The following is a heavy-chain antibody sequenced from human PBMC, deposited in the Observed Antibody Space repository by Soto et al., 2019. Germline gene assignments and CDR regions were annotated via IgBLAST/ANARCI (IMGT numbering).Heavy chain of an antibody. D-gene: IGHD3-10*01. Sequence: PGESLKISCKGSGYSFTSYWIGWVRQMPGKGLEWMGIIYPGDSDTRYSPSFQGQVTISADKSISTAYLQWSSLKASDTAMYYCARVRGVIIPYYYYYYMDVWGKGTTVTVSS. CDR2: IYPGDSDT. J-gene: IGHJ6*03. CDR1: GYSFTSYW. CDR3: ARVRGVIIPYYYYYYMDV. V-gene: IGHV5-51*01.